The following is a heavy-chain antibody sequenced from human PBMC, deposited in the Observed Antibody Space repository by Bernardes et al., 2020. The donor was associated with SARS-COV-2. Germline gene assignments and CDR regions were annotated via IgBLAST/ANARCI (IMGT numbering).Heavy chain of an antibody. CDR3: ARTFYYDRGGNSVFDH. D-gene: IGHD3-22*01. Sequence: ASEKVSCKASGYTFSDYYIHWLRQAPGQGFEWMGWISPKSGAANYAQKFQGRVTMTRDTAISTEYMELSRLTSDDTAVYYCARTFYYDRGGNSVFDHWGQGTLVSVSS. CDR2: ISPKSGAA. V-gene: IGHV1-2*02. CDR1: GYTFSDYY. J-gene: IGHJ4*02.